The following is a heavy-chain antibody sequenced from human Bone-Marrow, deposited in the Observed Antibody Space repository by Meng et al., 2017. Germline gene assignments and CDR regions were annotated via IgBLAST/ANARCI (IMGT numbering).Heavy chain of an antibody. D-gene: IGHD3-10*01. CDR1: GFTFSSYW. CDR3: AREGLLWFGELDY. V-gene: IGHV3-7*01. CDR2: IKQDGSEK. Sequence: GESLKISCAASGFTFSSYWMSWVRQAPGKGLEWVANIKQDGSEKYYVDSVKGRFTISRDNAKNTLYLQMNSLRAEDTAVYYCAREGLLWFGELDYWGQGTLVTVSS. J-gene: IGHJ4*02.